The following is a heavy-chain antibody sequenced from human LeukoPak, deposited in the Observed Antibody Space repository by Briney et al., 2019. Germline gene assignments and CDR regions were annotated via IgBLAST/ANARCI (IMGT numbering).Heavy chain of an antibody. Sequence: SETLSLTCAVYGGSFSGYYWSWIRQPPGKGLEWIGEINHSGSTNYNPSLKSRVTISVDTSKNQFSLKLSSVTAADTAVYYCARGVVVPAATPSDYSNYNDYWGQGTLVTVSS. CDR1: GGSFSGYY. D-gene: IGHD2-2*01. J-gene: IGHJ4*02. V-gene: IGHV4-34*01. CDR2: INHSGST. CDR3: ARGVVVPAATPSDYSNYNDY.